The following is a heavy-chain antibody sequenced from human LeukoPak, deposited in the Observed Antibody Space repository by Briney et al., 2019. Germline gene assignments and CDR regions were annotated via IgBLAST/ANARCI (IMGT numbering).Heavy chain of an antibody. V-gene: IGHV1-2*02. D-gene: IGHD3-3*02. CDR3: ARDSRSDRNPSLFTFDY. J-gene: IGHJ4*02. Sequence: ASVKVCCKASGYNFIGYYMHWVRQAPGQGLGWMGWIKPSSGGTNYVQEVQGRVSMTRDTSICTAYMELSSLRSDDTAVYYCARDSRSDRNPSLFTFDYWRQGTLVTVCS. CDR2: IKPSSGGT. CDR1: GYNFIGYY.